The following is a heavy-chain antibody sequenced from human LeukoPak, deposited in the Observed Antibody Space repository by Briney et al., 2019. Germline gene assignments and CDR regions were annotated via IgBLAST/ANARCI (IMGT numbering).Heavy chain of an antibody. Sequence: PSETLSLTCSVSSGSISSYYWSWIRQPPGKGLEWIGYIYYSGRTSYNPSLKSRVTISVDTSKNQFSLKLSSVTAADTAVYYCARVIYSGYDTYFDYWGQGTLVTVSS. CDR1: SGSISSYY. CDR3: ARVIYSGYDTYFDY. CDR2: IYYSGRT. J-gene: IGHJ4*02. D-gene: IGHD5-12*01. V-gene: IGHV4-59*01.